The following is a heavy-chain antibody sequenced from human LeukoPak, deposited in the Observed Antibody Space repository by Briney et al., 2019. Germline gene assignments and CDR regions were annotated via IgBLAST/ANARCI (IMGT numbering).Heavy chain of an antibody. CDR1: GGSVSSDY. V-gene: IGHV4-59*08. CDR2: MHSNGNS. CDR3: ARHGGTRITLLEVFYFDN. Sequence: SETLSLTCTVSGGSVSSDYWSWIRQPPGKGLEWIGDMHSNGNSAYNPSLSSRVTVSLDTSKNQFSLRLESVTAADTALYYCARHGGTRITLLEVFYFDNWGQGTLVTVSS. J-gene: IGHJ4*02. D-gene: IGHD4-11*01.